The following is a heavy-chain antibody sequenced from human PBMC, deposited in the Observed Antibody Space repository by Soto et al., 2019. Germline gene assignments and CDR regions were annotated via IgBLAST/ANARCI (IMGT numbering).Heavy chain of an antibody. CDR3: ARLSFDSSSPTASDAFDI. V-gene: IGHV5-10-1*01. D-gene: IGHD6-13*01. CDR1: GYSFTSYW. J-gene: IGHJ3*02. Sequence: PGESLKISCKGSGYSFTSYWISWVRQMPWKGLEWMGRIDPSDSYTNYSPSFQGHVTISADKSISTAYLQWSSLKASDTAMYYCARLSFDSSSPTASDAFDIWGQGTMVTVSS. CDR2: IDPSDSYT.